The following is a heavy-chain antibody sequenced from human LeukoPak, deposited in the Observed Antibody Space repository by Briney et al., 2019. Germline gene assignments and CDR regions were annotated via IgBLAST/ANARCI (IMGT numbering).Heavy chain of an antibody. D-gene: IGHD3-10*01. J-gene: IGHJ4*02. V-gene: IGHV4-30-2*01. CDR1: GGSISSGGYY. CDR3: ARGRPAIWFGEFSPYYFDY. CDR2: IYHSGST. Sequence: SETLSLTCTVSGGSISSGGYYWSWIRQPPGKGLEWIGYIYHSGSTYYNPSLKSRVTISVDRSKNQFSLKLSSVTAADTAVFYCARGRPAIWFGEFSPYYFDYWGQGALVTVSS.